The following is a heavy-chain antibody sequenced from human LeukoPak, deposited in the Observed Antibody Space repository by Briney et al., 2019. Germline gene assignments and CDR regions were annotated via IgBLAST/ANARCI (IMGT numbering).Heavy chain of an antibody. CDR1: GGSFSGYY. D-gene: IGHD3-9*01. CDR3: ARGPYYDILTGFDP. CDR2: INHSGST. J-gene: IGHJ5*02. Sequence: PSETLSLTCAVYGGSFSGYYWSWIRQPPGKGLEWIGEINHSGSTNYNPSLKSRVTISVDTSKNQFSLKLSSVTAADTAVYYCARGPYYDILTGFDPWGQGTLVTVSS. V-gene: IGHV4-34*01.